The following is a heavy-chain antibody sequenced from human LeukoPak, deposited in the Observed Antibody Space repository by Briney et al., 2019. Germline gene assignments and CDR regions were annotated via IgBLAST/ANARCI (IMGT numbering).Heavy chain of an antibody. CDR3: AKDTGLLWFGEPNHFDY. V-gene: IGHV3-9*01. CDR1: GFTFDDYA. Sequence: GGSLRLSCAASGFTFDDYAMHWVRQAPGKGLEWVSGISWNSGSIGYADSVKGRFTISRDNAKNSLYLQMNSLRAEDTALYYCAKDTGLLWFGEPNHFDYWGQGTLVTVSS. D-gene: IGHD3-10*01. CDR2: ISWNSGSI. J-gene: IGHJ4*02.